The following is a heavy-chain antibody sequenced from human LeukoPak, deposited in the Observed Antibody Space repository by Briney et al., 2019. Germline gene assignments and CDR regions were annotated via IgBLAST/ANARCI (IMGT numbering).Heavy chain of an antibody. V-gene: IGHV3-11*01. CDR3: ARGSSPPAVYFDY. D-gene: IGHD6-13*01. Sequence: PGGSLRLSCAASGFTFSDYYMSWIRQAPGKGLEWVSYISSSGSTIYYADSVKGRFTISRDNAKNSLYLQMSSLRAEDTAVYYCARGSSPPAVYFDYWGQGTLVTVSS. J-gene: IGHJ4*02. CDR1: GFTFSDYY. CDR2: ISSSGSTI.